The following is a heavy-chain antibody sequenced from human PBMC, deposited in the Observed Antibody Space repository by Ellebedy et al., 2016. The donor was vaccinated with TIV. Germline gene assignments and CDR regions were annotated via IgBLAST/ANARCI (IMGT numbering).Heavy chain of an antibody. CDR2: INHSGST. D-gene: IGHD3-22*01. V-gene: IGHV4-34*01. Sequence: SETLSLTXAVYGGSFSGYYWSWIRQPPGKGLEWIGEINHSGSTNYNPSLKSRVTISVDTSKNQFSLKLSSVTAADTAVYYCARLDGYDSSGYGVDYWGQGTLVTVSS. CDR1: GGSFSGYY. CDR3: ARLDGYDSSGYGVDY. J-gene: IGHJ4*02.